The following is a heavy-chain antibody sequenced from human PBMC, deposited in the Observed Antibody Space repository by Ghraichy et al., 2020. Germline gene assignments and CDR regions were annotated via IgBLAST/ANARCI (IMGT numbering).Heavy chain of an antibody. CDR3: ARDPDSYGYLDY. CDR1: GGSISSGGYY. V-gene: IGHV4-31*03. Sequence: SLNISCTVSGGSISSGGYYWSWIRQHPGKGLEWIGYIYYSGSTYYNPSLKSRVTISVDTSKNQFSLKLSSVTAADTAVYYCARDPDSYGYLDYWGQGTLVTVSS. CDR2: IYYSGST. J-gene: IGHJ4*02. D-gene: IGHD5-18*01.